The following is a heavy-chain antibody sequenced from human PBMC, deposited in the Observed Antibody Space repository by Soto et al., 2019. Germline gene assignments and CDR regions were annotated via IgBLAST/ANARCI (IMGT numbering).Heavy chain of an antibody. J-gene: IGHJ4*02. CDR3: ARDLDDILTGPWVY. Sequence: SETLSLTCAVSGGSITSSSYSWGWVRQPPGKGLEWIATFYYSENTHYNPSLKSRVTISVDTSNNPFSVKLSSVTAAVTAVYYWARDLDDILTGPWVYWGQGTLVTVST. V-gene: IGHV4-39*02. D-gene: IGHD3-9*01. CDR2: FYYSENT. CDR1: GGSITSSSYS.